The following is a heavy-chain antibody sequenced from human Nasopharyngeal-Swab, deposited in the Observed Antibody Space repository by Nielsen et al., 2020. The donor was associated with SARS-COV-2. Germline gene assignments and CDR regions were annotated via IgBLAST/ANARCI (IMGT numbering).Heavy chain of an antibody. CDR3: AKDNNPYYYDSSGYAFDI. J-gene: IGHJ3*02. V-gene: IGHV3-9*01. Sequence: WIRQPPGQGLEWVSGISWNSGSTGYADSVKGRFTISRDNAKNSLYLQMNSLRAEDTALYYCAKDNNPYYYDSSGYAFDIWGQGTMVTVSS. D-gene: IGHD3-22*01. CDR2: ISWNSGST.